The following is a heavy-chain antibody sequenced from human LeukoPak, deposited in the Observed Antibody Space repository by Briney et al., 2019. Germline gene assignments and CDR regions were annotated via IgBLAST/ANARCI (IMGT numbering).Heavy chain of an antibody. CDR1: GYTFTSYD. CDR3: ARLSIAAAGHDYYYYYMDV. J-gene: IGHJ6*03. V-gene: IGHV1-8*01. CDR2: LNPNSGNT. Sequence: ASVKVSCTASGYTFTSYDINWVRQATGQGLEWMGWLNPNSGNTGYAQKFQGRVTITRNTSISTAYMGLSSLRSEDTAVYYCARLSIAAAGHDYYYYYMDVWGKGTTVTVSS. D-gene: IGHD6-13*01.